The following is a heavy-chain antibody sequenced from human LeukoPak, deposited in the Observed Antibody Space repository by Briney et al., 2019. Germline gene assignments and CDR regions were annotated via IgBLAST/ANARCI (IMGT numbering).Heavy chain of an antibody. CDR2: LYYSGST. CDR1: GGSISSSGYY. J-gene: IGHJ4*02. Sequence: SETLSLTCTVSGGSISSSGYYWGWIRPPPGKGLEWIGSLYYSGSTYYNPSLKSRVTISVDTSKNQFSLNLSSVTAADTAVYYCARLYYDSSGYYQICYFDYWGQGTLVTVSS. D-gene: IGHD3-22*01. V-gene: IGHV4-39*01. CDR3: ARLYYDSSGYYQICYFDY.